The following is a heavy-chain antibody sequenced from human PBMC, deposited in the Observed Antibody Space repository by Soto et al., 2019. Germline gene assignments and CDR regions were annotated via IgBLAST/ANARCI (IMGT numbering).Heavy chain of an antibody. J-gene: IGHJ5*02. Sequence: PGGSLRLSCAVSGFTFRSYAMSWARQAPGKGLEWVSSLLRSGSSTYYADSVKGRFTISSDISANSLYLQMDSLRAEDTAVYYCAKDAASGDGVWLLDSWGQGTAVTVSS. V-gene: IGHV3-23*01. CDR2: LLRSGSST. CDR3: AKDAASGDGVWLLDS. CDR1: GFTFRSYA. D-gene: IGHD4-17*01.